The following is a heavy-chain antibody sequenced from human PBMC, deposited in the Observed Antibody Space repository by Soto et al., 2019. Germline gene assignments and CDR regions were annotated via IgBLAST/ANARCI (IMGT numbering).Heavy chain of an antibody. J-gene: IGHJ6*02. V-gene: IGHV3-30-3*01. CDR3: ARDTYSSSWKYYYYGMDV. D-gene: IGHD6-13*01. CDR1: GFTFSSYA. CDR2: ISYDGSNK. Sequence: PGGSLRLSCAASGFTFSSYAMHWVRQAPGKGLEWVAVISYDGSNKYYADSVKGRFTISRDNSKNTLYLQMNSLRAEDTAVYYCARDTYSSSWKYYYYGMDVWGQGTTVTVSS.